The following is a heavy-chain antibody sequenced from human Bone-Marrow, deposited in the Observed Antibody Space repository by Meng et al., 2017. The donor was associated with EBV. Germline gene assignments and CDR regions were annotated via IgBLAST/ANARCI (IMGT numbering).Heavy chain of an antibody. CDR2: INHRGST. D-gene: IGHD6-25*01. CDR1: VGSFSGYY. J-gene: IGHJ5*02. CDR3: ATQRRDTDWFDP. Sequence: GAGILTPSGTLARTCSVFVGSFSGYYWTWIRQPPGKGLEWIGEINHRGSTNYNPSLKSRVTISVDTSKNQFSLKLSSVTAADTAVYYCATQRRDTDWFDPWGQGTLVTVSS. V-gene: IGHV4-34*01.